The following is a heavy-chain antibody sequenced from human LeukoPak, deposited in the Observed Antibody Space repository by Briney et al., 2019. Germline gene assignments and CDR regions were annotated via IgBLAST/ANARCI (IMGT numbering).Heavy chain of an antibody. D-gene: IGHD6-6*01. CDR1: GGSISSYY. CDR3: AGKSAFEYSSSSSFDP. V-gene: IGHV4-59*01. CDR2: IYYSGST. J-gene: IGHJ5*02. Sequence: TSETLSLTCNVSGGSISSYYWSWIRQPPGKGLEWIGYIYYSGSTNYNPSLKSRVTISVDTSKNQFSLKLSSVTAADTAVYYCAGKSAFEYSSSSSFDPWGQGTLVTVSS.